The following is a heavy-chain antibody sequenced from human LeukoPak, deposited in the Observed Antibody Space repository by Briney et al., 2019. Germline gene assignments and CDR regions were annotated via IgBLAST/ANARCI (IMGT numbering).Heavy chain of an antibody. CDR2: IKQDGSEK. CDR3: ARDYYDSSGYSSGMVY. V-gene: IGHV3-7*03. J-gene: IGHJ4*02. D-gene: IGHD3-22*01. Sequence: GGSLRLSCAASGFTFSTYWMTWVRQAPGKGLEWVANIKQDGSEKYYVDSVKGRFTISRDNAKNSLYLQMNSLRAEDTALYYCARDYYDSSGYSSGMVYWGQGTLVTVSS. CDR1: GFTFSTYW.